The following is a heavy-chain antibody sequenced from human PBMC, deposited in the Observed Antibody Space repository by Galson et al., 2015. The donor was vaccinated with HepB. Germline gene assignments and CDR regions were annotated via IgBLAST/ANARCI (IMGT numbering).Heavy chain of an antibody. J-gene: IGHJ4*02. D-gene: IGHD3-3*01. V-gene: IGHV1-18*01. CDR2: ISAYNGNT. Sequence: SVKVSCKASGYTFTSYGISWVRQAPGQGLEWMGWISAYNGNTNYAQKLQGRVTMTTDTSTSTAYMELRSLRSDDTAVYYCARDSGVSGTQRFLEFGGPHDFDYWGQGTLVTVSS. CDR1: GYTFTSYG. CDR3: ARDSGVSGTQRFLEFGGPHDFDY.